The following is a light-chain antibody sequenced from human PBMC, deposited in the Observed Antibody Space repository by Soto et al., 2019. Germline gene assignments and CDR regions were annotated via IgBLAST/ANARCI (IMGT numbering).Light chain of an antibody. Sequence: QSALTQPASVSGSPGQSITISCTGTSSDVGGYSYVSWYQQHPGKAPKRMIYEVSNRPSGVSNRFSGSKSGNTAAPTISGLQAEAEADSSCSSYTSSSTLVFGTGTKLTVL. CDR3: SSYTSSSTLV. V-gene: IGLV2-14*01. J-gene: IGLJ1*01. CDR1: SSDVGGYSY. CDR2: EVS.